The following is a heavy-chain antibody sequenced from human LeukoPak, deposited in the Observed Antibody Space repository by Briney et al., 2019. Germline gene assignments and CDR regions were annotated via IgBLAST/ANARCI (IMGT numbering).Heavy chain of an antibody. CDR2: IYTSGST. J-gene: IGHJ4*02. V-gene: IGHV4-61*02. D-gene: IGHD4-23*01. CDR1: GGSISSGSYY. CDR3: AREDYGGPKGY. Sequence: SQTLSLTCTVSGGSISSGSYYWSWIRQPAGKGLEWIRRIYTSGSTNYNPSLKSRVTISVDTSKNQFSLKLSSVTAADTAVYYCAREDYGGPKGYWGQGTLVTVSS.